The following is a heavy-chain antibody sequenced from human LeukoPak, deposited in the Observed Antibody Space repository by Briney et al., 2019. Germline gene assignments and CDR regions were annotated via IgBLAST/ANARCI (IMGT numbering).Heavy chain of an antibody. V-gene: IGHV3-9*01. CDR2: ISWNSGYI. J-gene: IGHJ4*02. CDR1: GFTFDDYA. Sequence: GRSLRLSCAASGFTFDDYAMHWVRQAPGKGLEWVSGISWNSGYIGYADSVKGRFTISRDNAKNSLYLQMNSLRAEDTALYYCAKGVYYDSSGYHKGFDYWGQGTLVTVSS. CDR3: AKGVYYDSSGYHKGFDY. D-gene: IGHD3-22*01.